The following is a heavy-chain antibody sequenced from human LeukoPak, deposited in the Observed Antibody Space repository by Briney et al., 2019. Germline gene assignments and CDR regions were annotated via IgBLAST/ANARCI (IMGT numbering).Heavy chain of an antibody. V-gene: IGHV3-23*01. J-gene: IGHJ6*03. CDR1: GFTFSSYG. CDR3: ARDYSSVLLWFGTNYYYYYMDV. D-gene: IGHD3-10*01. CDR2: ISGSGGST. Sequence: PGGSLRLSCAASGFTFSSYGMSWVRQAPGKGLEWVSAISGSGGSTYYADSVKGRFTISRDNAKNSLYLQMNSLRAEDTAVYYCARDYSSVLLWFGTNYYYYYMDVWGKGTTVTVSS.